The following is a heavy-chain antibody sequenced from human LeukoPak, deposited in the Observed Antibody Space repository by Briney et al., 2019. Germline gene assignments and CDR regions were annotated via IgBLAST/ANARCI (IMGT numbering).Heavy chain of an antibody. CDR2: VKGKTDGETT. Sequence: GGSLRLSCAASGFSFSGTWMSWVRQAPGKGLEWITRVKGKTDGETTEYAAPVRGRFTISRDDSKNTLYLQMNSLKIEDTAVYHCSTANKGYFSWGQGTLVTVSS. J-gene: IGHJ5*02. CDR1: GFSFSGTW. CDR3: STANKGYFS. D-gene: IGHD1-26*01. V-gene: IGHV3-15*01.